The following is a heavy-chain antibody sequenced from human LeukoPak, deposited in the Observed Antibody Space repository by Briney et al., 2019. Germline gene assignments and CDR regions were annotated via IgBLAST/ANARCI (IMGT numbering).Heavy chain of an antibody. CDR2: INHSGST. J-gene: IGHJ5*02. D-gene: IGHD6-19*01. V-gene: IGHV4-34*01. CDR1: GGSFSGYY. Sequence: PSETLSLTCAVYGGSFSGYYWSWIRQPPGKGLEWIGEINHSGSTNYNPSLKSRVTISVDKSKNQFSLKLSSVTAADTAVYYCASSVAGTFDPWGQGTLVTVSS. CDR3: ASSVAGTFDP.